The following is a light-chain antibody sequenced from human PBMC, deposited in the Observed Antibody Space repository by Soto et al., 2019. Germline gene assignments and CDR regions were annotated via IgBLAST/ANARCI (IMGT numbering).Light chain of an antibody. CDR1: SSNIGAGYD. Sequence: QSVLTQPPSVSGAPGQRVTISCTGSSSNIGAGYDVHWYQQRPGAAPKLLISANINRPSGVPDRFSGSKSGTSSSLAITGLQADDEGDYYFQSYDSTLSARYVFGTGTKVTVL. V-gene: IGLV1-40*01. J-gene: IGLJ1*01. CDR2: ANI. CDR3: QSYDSTLSARYV.